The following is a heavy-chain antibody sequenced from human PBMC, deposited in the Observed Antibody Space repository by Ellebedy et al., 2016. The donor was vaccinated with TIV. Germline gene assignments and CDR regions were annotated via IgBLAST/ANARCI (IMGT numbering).Heavy chain of an antibody. Sequence: SETLSLTCNVSGASISSYYWSWIRQPPGKGLEWIGYMSYSWSTNYNPSLKSRVTISVDPSKSQFSLKLTSVTAADTAVYYCASRASGRSDLGRGLYFENWGQGTLVTVSS. CDR3: ASRASGRSDLGRGLYFEN. CDR1: GASISSYY. CDR2: MSYSWST. J-gene: IGHJ4*02. V-gene: IGHV4-59*08. D-gene: IGHD1-26*01.